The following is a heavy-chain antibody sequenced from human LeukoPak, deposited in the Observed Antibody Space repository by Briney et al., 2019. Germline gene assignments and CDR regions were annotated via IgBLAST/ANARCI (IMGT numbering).Heavy chain of an antibody. CDR3: AGPQAGAAFEI. CDR1: GGSFSAYS. D-gene: IGHD6-13*01. J-gene: IGHJ3*02. CDR2: INHSGGT. Sequence: SETLSLTCAVYGGSFSAYSWTWIRQPPGKGLEWIWEINHSGGTNHNPSLKSRVSISRDSSKNQIFLKLRSVTAADTAVYYCAGPQAGAAFEIWSQGTMVTVSS. V-gene: IGHV4-34*01.